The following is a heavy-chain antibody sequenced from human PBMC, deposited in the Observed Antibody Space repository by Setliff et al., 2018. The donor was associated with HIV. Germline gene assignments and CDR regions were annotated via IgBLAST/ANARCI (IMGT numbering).Heavy chain of an antibody. CDR3: ARDRSYYPNYFDF. Sequence: ASVKVSCKASGYTFTDYAMHWVRQAPGQRLEWMGWINAGNGNTKYSQKFQDRVTITRDTSASTAYMELSSLRSEDTAVYYCARDRSYYPNYFDFWGQGTLVTVSS. CDR1: GYTFTDYA. D-gene: IGHD3-10*01. V-gene: IGHV1-3*01. J-gene: IGHJ4*02. CDR2: INAGNGNT.